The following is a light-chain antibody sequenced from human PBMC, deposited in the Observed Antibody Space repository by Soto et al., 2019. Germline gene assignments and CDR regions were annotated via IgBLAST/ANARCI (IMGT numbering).Light chain of an antibody. CDR1: QTVSSS. CDR3: QQHINWPLT. V-gene: IGKV3-11*01. Sequence: EIVLTQSPATLSLSPGERATLSCRASQTVSSSLAWYQQKPGQAPMLLIYEVSNRATGIPARFSGSGSGADFTLPISSLEPGDFALYYCQQHINWPLTFGGGTKV. CDR2: EVS. J-gene: IGKJ4*01.